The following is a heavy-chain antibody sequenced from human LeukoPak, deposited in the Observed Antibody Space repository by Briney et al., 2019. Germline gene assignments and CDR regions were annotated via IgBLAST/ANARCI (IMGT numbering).Heavy chain of an antibody. V-gene: IGHV3-23*01. CDR1: GFTFSSYA. CDR2: ISGSGGST. CDR3: AKNLDSSGYYLFDY. J-gene: IGHJ4*02. D-gene: IGHD3-22*01. Sequence: GGSLRLSCAASGFTFSSYAMSWVRQAPGKGREWVSAISGSGGSTYYADSVKGRFTISRDNSKNTLYLQMNSLRAEDTAVYYCAKNLDSSGYYLFDYWGQGTLVTVSS.